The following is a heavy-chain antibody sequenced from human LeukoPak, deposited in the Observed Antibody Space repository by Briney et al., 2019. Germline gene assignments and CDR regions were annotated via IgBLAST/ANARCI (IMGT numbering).Heavy chain of an antibody. V-gene: IGHV4-34*01. J-gene: IGHJ4*02. CDR1: GGSFRGYY. CDR3: ASTERCSTTCPLDY. Sequence: SETLSLTCAVYGGSFRGYYWSWIRQPPGKGLEWIGEINHSGSTNYNPSLKSRVTISLDTSMKKFSLKLNSVTAADTAVYYCASTERCSTTCPLDYWGQGTLVTASS. D-gene: IGHD2-2*01. CDR2: INHSGST.